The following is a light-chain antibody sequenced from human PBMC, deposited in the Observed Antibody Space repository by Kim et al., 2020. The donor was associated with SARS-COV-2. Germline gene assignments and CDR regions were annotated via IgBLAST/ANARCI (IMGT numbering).Light chain of an antibody. CDR2: AAD. Sequence: ASVGDSITITCRPSQSVGTYLNLYQQKPGKVPKLLVFAADSLQSGVPSRFSGSGSGTYFTLTINSLQPEDFATYYCQQSYTVPYTFGQGTKVDIK. V-gene: IGKV1-39*01. CDR1: QSVGTY. J-gene: IGKJ2*01. CDR3: QQSYTVPYT.